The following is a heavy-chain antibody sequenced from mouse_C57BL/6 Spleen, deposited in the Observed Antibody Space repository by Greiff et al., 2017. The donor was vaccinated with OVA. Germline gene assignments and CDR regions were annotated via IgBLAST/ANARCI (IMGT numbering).Heavy chain of an antibody. V-gene: IGHV5-12*01. Sequence: EVHLVESGGGLVQPGGSLKLSCAASGFTFSDYYMYWVRQTPEKRLEWVAYISNGGGSTYYPDTVKGRFTISRDNAKNTLYLQLSRLKSEDTAMYYCERCGSSPYGNYDYAMDYWGQGTSVTVSS. CDR3: ERCGSSPYGNYDYAMDY. J-gene: IGHJ4*01. CDR2: ISNGGGST. D-gene: IGHD2-10*02. CDR1: GFTFSDYY.